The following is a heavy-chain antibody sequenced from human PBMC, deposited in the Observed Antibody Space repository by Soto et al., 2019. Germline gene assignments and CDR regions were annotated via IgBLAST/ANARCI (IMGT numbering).Heavy chain of an antibody. J-gene: IGHJ4*02. D-gene: IGHD6-13*01. CDR1: GGSISSSSYY. CDR2: IYYSGST. V-gene: IGHV4-39*01. CDR3: ARRFRAAAGTLY. Sequence: QLQLQESGPGLVKPSETLSLTCTVSGGSISSSSYYWGWIRQPPGKGLEWIGSIYYSGSTYYNPSLKSRVTISVDTSKNQFPLKLSSVTAADTAVYYCARRFRAAAGTLYWGQGTLVTVSS.